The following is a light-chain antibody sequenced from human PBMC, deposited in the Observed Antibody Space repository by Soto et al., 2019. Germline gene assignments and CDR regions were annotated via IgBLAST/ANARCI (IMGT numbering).Light chain of an antibody. CDR3: LQTFTTHIT. V-gene: IGKV1-39*01. CDR1: QNIADY. Sequence: DIQMTQSPSSLSASAGDTVTITCRASQNIADYLSWYQQKPGKAPKLLMYSSSILHDGVSSRFSGDGSETAFTLTITGLQPEDFATYYCLQTFTTHITFGGGTTVEFK. J-gene: IGKJ4*01. CDR2: SSS.